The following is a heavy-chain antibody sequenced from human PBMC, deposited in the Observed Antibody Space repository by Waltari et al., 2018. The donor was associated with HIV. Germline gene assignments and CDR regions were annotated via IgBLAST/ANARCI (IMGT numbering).Heavy chain of an antibody. CDR2: IYYSGST. CDR3: ARDLTSGSYLFDI. J-gene: IGHJ3*02. V-gene: IGHV4-31*03. CDR1: GGSISSGGYY. Sequence: QVQLQESGPGLVKPSQTLSPPCTVSGGSISSGGYYWSWIRQHPGKGLEWIGYIYYSGSTYYNPSLKSRVTISVDTSKNQFSLKLSSVTAADTAVYYCARDLTSGSYLFDIWGQGTMVTVSS.